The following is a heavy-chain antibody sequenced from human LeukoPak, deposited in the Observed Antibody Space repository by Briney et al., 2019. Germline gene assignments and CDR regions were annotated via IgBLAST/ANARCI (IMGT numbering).Heavy chain of an antibody. Sequence: SETLSLTCTVSGDSVTNDAYFWGWTRQPPGEGLEWIGYIYYSGSTYYNPSLKSRVTISVDTSKNQFSLKLTSLTAADTAVYYCARDLGRFGGADYWGQGTLVTVSS. J-gene: IGHJ4*02. V-gene: IGHV4-30-4*01. CDR3: ARDLGRFGGADY. CDR2: IYYSGST. CDR1: GDSVTNDAYF. D-gene: IGHD3-10*01.